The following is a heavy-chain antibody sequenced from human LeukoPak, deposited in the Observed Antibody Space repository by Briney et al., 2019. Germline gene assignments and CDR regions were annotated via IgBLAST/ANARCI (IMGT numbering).Heavy chain of an antibody. CDR2: TYYRSKWYN. Sequence: SQTLSLTCAISGDTVSTNSAAWHWIRQSPSRGLEWLGRTYYRSKWYNHYALSVKSRITINPDTSKNQFPLQLNSVTPEDTAVYCCVRVEYSSSYYFDSRGQGTLVAVSS. V-gene: IGHV6-1*01. CDR3: VRVEYSSSYYFDS. D-gene: IGHD6-6*01. J-gene: IGHJ4*02. CDR1: GDTVSTNSAA.